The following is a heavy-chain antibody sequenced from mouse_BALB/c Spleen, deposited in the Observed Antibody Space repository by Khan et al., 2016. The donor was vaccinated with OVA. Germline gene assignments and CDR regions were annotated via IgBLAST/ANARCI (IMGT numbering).Heavy chain of an antibody. J-gene: IGHJ3*01. CDR3: ARDVAYYKDDGWFAY. CDR1: GYTFTSYT. D-gene: IGHD2-12*01. Sequence: QVRLQQSGAELARPWASVKMSCKASGYTFTSYTMHWVKQTPGQGLEWIGYINPSSGYTNYNQKFKEKATLTADKSSSTAYMQLSSLTSEDSAIYYCARDVAYYKDDGWFAYWGQGTLVTVSA. CDR2: INPSSGYT. V-gene: IGHV1-4*01.